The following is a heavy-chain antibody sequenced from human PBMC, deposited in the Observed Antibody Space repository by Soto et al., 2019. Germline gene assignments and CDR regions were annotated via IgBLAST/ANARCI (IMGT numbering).Heavy chain of an antibody. CDR2: INSDGSST. J-gene: IGHJ6*03. Sequence: LRLSCAASGFTFSSYWMHWVRQAPGKGLVWVSRINSDGSSTSYADSVKGRFTISRDNAKNTLYLQMNSLRAEDTAVYYCARVRAPGPGRYMDVWGKGTTVTVSS. CDR1: GFTFSSYW. V-gene: IGHV3-74*01. CDR3: ARVRAPGPGRYMDV.